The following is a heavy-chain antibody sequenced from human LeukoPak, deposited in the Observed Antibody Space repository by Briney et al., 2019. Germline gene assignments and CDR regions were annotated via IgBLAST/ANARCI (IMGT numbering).Heavy chain of an antibody. V-gene: IGHV1-69-2*01. CDR3: ARVEVGYINLNYYMDV. D-gene: IGHD6-13*01. J-gene: IGHJ6*03. CDR2: VDPEDGET. Sequence: ASVKVSCKVSGYTFTDYYMHWVQQAPGKGLEWMGLVDPEDGETIYAEKFQGRVTITADTSTDTAYMELSSLRSEDTAVYCCARVEVGYINLNYYMDVWGKGTTVTVSS. CDR1: GYTFTDYY.